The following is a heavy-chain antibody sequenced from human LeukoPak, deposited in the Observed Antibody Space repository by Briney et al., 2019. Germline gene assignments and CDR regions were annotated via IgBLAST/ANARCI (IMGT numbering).Heavy chain of an antibody. D-gene: IGHD3-10*01. V-gene: IGHV4-30-4*01. J-gene: IGHJ5*02. CDR2: IYYSGST. CDR1: GGSIRSGDCY. Sequence: SETLSLTCTVSGGSIRSGDCYWSWIRQPPGKGLEWIGFIYYSGSTYYNPSLKSRVTISIDTSKNQFSLKLSSVTAADTAVYYCARVTFYGSGSYQVWFEPWGQGTLFIVSS. CDR3: ARVTFYGSGSYQVWFEP.